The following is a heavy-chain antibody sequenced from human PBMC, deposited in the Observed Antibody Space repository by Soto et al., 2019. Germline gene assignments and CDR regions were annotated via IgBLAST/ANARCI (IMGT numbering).Heavy chain of an antibody. CDR1: GFTVSSNY. V-gene: IGHV3-66*01. D-gene: IGHD6-19*01. J-gene: IGHJ4*02. Sequence: PGGSLRLSGAASGFTVSSNYMSWVRQAPGKGLEWVSVIYSGGSAYYADSVKGRFTISRDNSKNTLYLQMNSLRAEDTAVYYCARSIAVAGTTEFYYWGQGALLTVSS. CDR2: IYSGGSA. CDR3: ARSIAVAGTTEFYY.